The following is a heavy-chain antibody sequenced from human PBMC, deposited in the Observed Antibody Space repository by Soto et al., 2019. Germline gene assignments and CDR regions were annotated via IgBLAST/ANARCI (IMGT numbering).Heavy chain of an antibody. CDR3: ARALYSFDP. J-gene: IGHJ5*02. CDR2: IYHSGTT. Sequence: SETLSLTCAVSGVSISSDGYSWSWIRQPPGKGLEWIGYIYHSGTTYYNPSLKSRVTISVDRSKNQFSLKLSSVTAADTAVYYCARALYSFDPWGQGTLVTVSS. CDR1: GVSISSDGYS. V-gene: IGHV4-30-2*01.